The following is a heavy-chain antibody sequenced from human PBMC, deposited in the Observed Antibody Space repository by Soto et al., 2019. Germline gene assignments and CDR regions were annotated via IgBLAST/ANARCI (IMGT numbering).Heavy chain of an antibody. Sequence: GESLKISCEGSGYSFTSYWIGWVRQMPGKGLEWMAIIHPSDFDTRYSPSFQGQVTISADKSISTAYLQWSSLRASDTAMYYFFSSFSLFFRLFSSLLVLSVVVSLVMVSLPWYF. CDR3: FSSFSLFFRLFSSLLVLSVVVSLVMVSLPWYF. V-gene: IGHV5-51*01. D-gene: IGHD2-8*01. J-gene: IGHJ2*01. CDR2: IHPSDFDT. CDR1: GYSFTSYW.